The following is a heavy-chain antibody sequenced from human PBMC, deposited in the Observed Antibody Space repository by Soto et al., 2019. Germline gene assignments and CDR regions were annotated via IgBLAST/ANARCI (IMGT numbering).Heavy chain of an antibody. Sequence: GGSLRLSCAASGFTFRSYSMNWVRQAPGKGLEWVSYISSSSSTIYYADSVKGRFTISRDNAKNSLYLQMNSLRAEDTAVYYCAREGAYNWNDYWGQGTLVTVSS. J-gene: IGHJ4*02. CDR1: GFTFRSYS. V-gene: IGHV3-48*04. D-gene: IGHD1-1*01. CDR3: AREGAYNWNDY. CDR2: ISSSSSTI.